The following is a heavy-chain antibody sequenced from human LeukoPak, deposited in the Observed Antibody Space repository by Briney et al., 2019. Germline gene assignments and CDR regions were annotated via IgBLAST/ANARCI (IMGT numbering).Heavy chain of an antibody. D-gene: IGHD3-22*01. CDR2: INPTGGST. Sequence: ASVKVSCKASGYTFTSYYMHWVRQAPGQGLEWMGLINPTGGSTGYAQKFQGRVTMTRDMSTSTVYMELSSLRSEDTAVYYCARGSSGYYLPLDYWGQGTLVTVSS. J-gene: IGHJ4*02. CDR1: GYTFTSYY. CDR3: ARGSSGYYLPLDY. V-gene: IGHV1-46*01.